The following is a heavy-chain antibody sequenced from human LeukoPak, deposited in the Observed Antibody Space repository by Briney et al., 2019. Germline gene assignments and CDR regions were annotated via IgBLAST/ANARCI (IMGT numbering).Heavy chain of an antibody. CDR1: GYTLTELS. V-gene: IGHV1-24*01. D-gene: IGHD6-19*01. CDR3: ATGYSSGWQTQFFDY. CDR2: FDPEDGET. J-gene: IGHJ4*02. Sequence: ASVKVSCKVSGYTLTELSMHWVRQAPGKGLEWMGGFDPEDGETIYAQKFQGRVTMTEVTSTDTAYMELSSLRSEDTAVYYCATGYSSGWQTQFFDYWGQGTLVTVSS.